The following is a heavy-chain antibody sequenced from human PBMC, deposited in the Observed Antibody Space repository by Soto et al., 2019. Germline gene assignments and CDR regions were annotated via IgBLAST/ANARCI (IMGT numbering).Heavy chain of an antibody. J-gene: IGHJ4*02. D-gene: IGHD6-19*01. V-gene: IGHV1-18*01. CDR1: GNTFTSNG. CDR2: ISAYNGNT. CDR3: ATAGYPSGWPCDPPDY. Sequence: QVQLVQSGAEVRMPGASVKVSCKASGNTFTSNGFYWVRQAPGQGLEWMGWISAYNGNTNYAQKFQGRVTLTTDKSTSTSYMELRSLRVDDTAVFYCATAGYPSGWPCDPPDYWGQGTLVTVSS.